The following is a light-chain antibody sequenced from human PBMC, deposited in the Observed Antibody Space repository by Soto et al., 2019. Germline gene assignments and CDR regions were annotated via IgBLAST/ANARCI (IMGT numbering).Light chain of an antibody. V-gene: IGLV2-23*02. J-gene: IGLJ2*01. CDR1: SGDVGPYNL. CDR2: EVV. CDR3: CSYAGSSMFV. Sequence: QSVLTQPASVSGSPGQSITISCTGSSGDVGPYNLVSWYQHHPGKAPKLMISEVVKRPSGVSNRFSGSKSGNTASLTISGLQAEDEADYYCCSYAGSSMFVFGGGTQLTVL.